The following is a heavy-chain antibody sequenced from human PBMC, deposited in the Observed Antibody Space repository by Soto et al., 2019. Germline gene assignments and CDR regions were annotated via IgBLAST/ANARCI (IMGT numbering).Heavy chain of an antibody. J-gene: IGHJ6*02. CDR1: GYSFASYW. CDR2: IYPADSET. CDR3: VRRAEGRPGDGYYYVALDV. D-gene: IGHD6-6*01. Sequence: GESLKISCQGSGYSFASYWIGWVRQMPGKDLEWMGIIYPADSETNYSPSFQGQVTISADRSTSTAFLQWSSLKASDTAMYYCVRRAEGRPGDGYYYVALDVWGQGTTVTVSS. V-gene: IGHV5-51*01.